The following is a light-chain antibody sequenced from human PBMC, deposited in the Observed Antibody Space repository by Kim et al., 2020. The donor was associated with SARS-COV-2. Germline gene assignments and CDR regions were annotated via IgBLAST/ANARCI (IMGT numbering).Light chain of an antibody. J-gene: IGKJ4*01. V-gene: IGKV1-9*01. CDR3: HQLNSYPLT. CDR2: AAS. CDR1: QSIRSN. Sequence: AVGERVTISRRGSQSIRSNLSWYQNKPGQAPNLLIYAASTVQSAVPSRFCGGGSVTDFTLTISSLQPEDFSTYYCHQLNSYPLTFGGGTKVEIK.